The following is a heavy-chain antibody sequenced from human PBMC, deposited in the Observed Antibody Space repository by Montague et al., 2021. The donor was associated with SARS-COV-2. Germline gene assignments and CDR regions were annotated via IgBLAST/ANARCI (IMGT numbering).Heavy chain of an antibody. CDR3: ARQAAGSYFYYVVDV. D-gene: IGHD6-13*01. V-gene: IGHV4-59*12. CDR2: TGST. J-gene: IGHJ6*02. Sequence: TGSTNYNPSLNSRVTISLDTSKNQFFLKVTSVTAADTAVYYCARQAAGSYFYYVVDVWGQGTTVTVS.